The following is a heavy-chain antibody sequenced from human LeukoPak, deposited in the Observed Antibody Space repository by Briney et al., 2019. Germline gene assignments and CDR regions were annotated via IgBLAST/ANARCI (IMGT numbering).Heavy chain of an antibody. CDR1: GFTFSSYN. CDR2: ITSSSSTI. V-gene: IGHV3-48*01. D-gene: IGHD4-17*01. J-gene: IGHJ4*02. CDR3: ARDPGYDDYSYYFDY. Sequence: GGSLRLSCAASGFTFSSYNMNWDRQAPGKGLEWVSYITSSSSTIYYADSVKGRFTISRDNAKNSLYLQMNSLRAEDTAVYYCARDPGYDDYSYYFDYWGQGTLVTVSS.